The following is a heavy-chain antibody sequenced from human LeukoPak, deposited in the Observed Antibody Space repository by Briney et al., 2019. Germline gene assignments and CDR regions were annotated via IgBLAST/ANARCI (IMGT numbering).Heavy chain of an antibody. J-gene: IGHJ4*02. CDR2: ISGGGSSI. V-gene: IGHV3-11*01. D-gene: IGHD4-23*01. CDR3: ARVGHRWQGDY. Sequence: GGSVRLSCAASGFTFSDYYMSWIRQAPGKGLECVSYISGGGSSIDYADSVKGRFIISRDNTKNSLYLQMNSLRAEDTAVYYCARVGHRWQGDYWGQGALVTVSS. CDR1: GFTFSDYY.